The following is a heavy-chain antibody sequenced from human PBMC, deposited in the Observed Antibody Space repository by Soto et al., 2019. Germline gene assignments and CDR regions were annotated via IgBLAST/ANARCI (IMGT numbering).Heavy chain of an antibody. CDR3: ARDLGGSDY. J-gene: IGHJ4*02. Sequence: QVQLVQSGAEVKKPGASVRVSCKASGCTFTGYYVHWVRRAPGQGLEWMGWINPNSGGTDYAQKFQGRVTMTRDTPISTAYMDLTSLRSDDTAVNYCARDLGGSDYWGQGTLVTVSS. CDR2: INPNSGGT. V-gene: IGHV1-2*02. CDR1: GCTFTGYY. D-gene: IGHD3-16*01.